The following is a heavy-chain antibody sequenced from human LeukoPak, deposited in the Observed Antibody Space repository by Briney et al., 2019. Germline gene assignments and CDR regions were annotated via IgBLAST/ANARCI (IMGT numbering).Heavy chain of an antibody. CDR1: GFTLSSYA. D-gene: IGHD3-9*01. CDR3: AKAHYDILTGYLSDY. J-gene: IGHJ4*02. Sequence: GGSLRLSCAASGFTLSSYAMSWVRQAPGKGLEWVSAISGSGGSTYYADSVKGRFTISRDNSKNTLYLQMNSLRAEDTAVYYCAKAHYDILTGYLSDYWGQGTLVTVSS. CDR2: ISGSGGST. V-gene: IGHV3-23*01.